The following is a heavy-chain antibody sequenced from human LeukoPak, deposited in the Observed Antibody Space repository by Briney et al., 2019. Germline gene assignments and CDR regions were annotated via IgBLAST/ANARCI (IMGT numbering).Heavy chain of an antibody. CDR1: GDSVSSKNGA. Sequence: SQTLSLTCVVSGDSVSSKNGAWHWLRQSPSRGLEWLGRTYYRCKWYNDYAESMEGRMTISQDTSKNQYSLHLNSVTPDDTAVYYCARDFGTTGWHTFDYWGQGTLVTVSS. V-gene: IGHV6-1*01. CDR3: ARDFGTTGWHTFDY. CDR2: TYYRCKWYN. D-gene: IGHD6-19*01. J-gene: IGHJ4*02.